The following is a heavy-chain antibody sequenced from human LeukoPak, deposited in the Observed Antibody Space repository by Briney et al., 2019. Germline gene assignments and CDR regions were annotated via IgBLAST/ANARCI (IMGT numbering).Heavy chain of an antibody. CDR3: VRGDRRDY. D-gene: IGHD3-22*01. CDR2: ISSDGSKK. V-gene: IGHV3-30*04. CDR1: GFTFSSYA. J-gene: IGHJ4*02. Sequence: GGSLRLSCEVSGFTFSSYAMHCVRQAPGKGLEWVAVISSDGSKKDYADSVKGRFTISRDNAKNSLYLQMNSLRDDDTAIYYCVRGDRRDYWGQGTLVTVSS.